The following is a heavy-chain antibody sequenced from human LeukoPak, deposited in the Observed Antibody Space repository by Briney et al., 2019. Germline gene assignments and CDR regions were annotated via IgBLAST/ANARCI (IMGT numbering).Heavy chain of an antibody. J-gene: IGHJ6*02. V-gene: IGHV4-34*01. CDR1: GGSFSGYY. D-gene: IGHD4-11*01. Sequence: SETLSLTCAVYGGSFSGYYWSWIRQLPGKGLEWIGEINHSGSTNYNPSLKSRVTISVDTSKNQFSLKLSSVTAADTAVYYCARKDILGRTVTLPPYYYGMDVWGQGTTVPVSS. CDR2: INHSGST. CDR3: ARKDILGRTVTLPPYYYGMDV.